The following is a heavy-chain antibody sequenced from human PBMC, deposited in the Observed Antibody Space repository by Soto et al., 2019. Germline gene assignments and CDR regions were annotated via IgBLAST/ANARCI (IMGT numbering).Heavy chain of an antibody. CDR3: ARADSCSSTSCRLNYYYYYMDV. D-gene: IGHD2-2*01. CDR2: INHSGST. J-gene: IGHJ6*03. CDR1: GGSFSGYY. Sequence: SETLSLTCAVYGGSFSGYYWSWIRQPPGKGLEWIGEINHSGSTNYNPSLKSRVTISVDTSKNQFSLKLSSVTAADTAVYYCARADSCSSTSCRLNYYYYYMDVWGKGTTVTVSS. V-gene: IGHV4-34*01.